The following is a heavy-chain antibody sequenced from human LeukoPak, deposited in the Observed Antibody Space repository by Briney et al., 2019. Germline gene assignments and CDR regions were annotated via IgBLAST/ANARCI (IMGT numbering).Heavy chain of an antibody. Sequence: SETLSLTCTVSGGSISSYYWSWIRQPPGKGLEWIGYIYYSGSTNYNPSLESRVTISVDTSKNQFSLKLSSVTAADTAVYYCARVNPSYGDYGGAHMHIYWYFDLWGRGTLVTVSS. J-gene: IGHJ2*01. D-gene: IGHD4-17*01. CDR3: ARVNPSYGDYGGAHMHIYWYFDL. CDR1: GGSISSYY. CDR2: IYYSGST. V-gene: IGHV4-59*01.